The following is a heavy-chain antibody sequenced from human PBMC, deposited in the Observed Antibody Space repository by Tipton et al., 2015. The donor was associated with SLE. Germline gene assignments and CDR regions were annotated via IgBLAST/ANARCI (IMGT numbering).Heavy chain of an antibody. Sequence: TLSLTCGVYGESFLGYFWTWIRQPPGKGLEWIGESIHSGTTNYNPSLKSRVSISVDTSKNQFSLKLSSVTAADTAVYYCARVRLSPHYMDVWGKGTTVTVSS. J-gene: IGHJ6*03. CDR2: SIHSGTT. V-gene: IGHV4-34*12. CDR3: ARVRLSPHYMDV. CDR1: GESFLGYF.